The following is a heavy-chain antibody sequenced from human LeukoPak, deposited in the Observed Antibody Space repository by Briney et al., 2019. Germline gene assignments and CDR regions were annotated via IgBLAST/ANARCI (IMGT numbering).Heavy chain of an antibody. D-gene: IGHD3-9*01. V-gene: IGHV7-4-1*02. CDR3: ARGGFESRWACDI. CDR1: GYTFTRYA. CDR2: INTNTGNP. J-gene: IGHJ3*02. Sequence: ASVKVSCKASGYTFTRYAMNWVRQAPGQGLEWMGWINTNTGNPTYAEGFTGRVVFSLDTSVSTAYLQISSLKAEDTGVYYCARGGFESRWACDIWGQGTMVTVLQ.